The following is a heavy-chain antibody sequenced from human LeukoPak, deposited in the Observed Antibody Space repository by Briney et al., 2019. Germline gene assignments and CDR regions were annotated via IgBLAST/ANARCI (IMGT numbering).Heavy chain of an antibody. V-gene: IGHV3-53*01. CDR1: GFTVSSNS. D-gene: IGHD6-13*01. Sequence: GGSLRLSCTVSGFTVSSNSMSWVRQAPGKGLEWASFIYSGGNTHYSDSVKGRFTISRDNSKNTLYLQMNSLRAEDTAVYYCARDLMGIAYRGAFYYWGQGTLVTVSS. J-gene: IGHJ4*02. CDR2: IYSGGNT. CDR3: ARDLMGIAYRGAFYY.